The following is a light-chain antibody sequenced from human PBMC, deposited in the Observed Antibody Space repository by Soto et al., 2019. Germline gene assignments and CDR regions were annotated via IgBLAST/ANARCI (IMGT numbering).Light chain of an antibody. CDR1: SSNIGAGYD. Sequence: QSVLTQTPSVSGAPGQRVTISCTGRSSNIGAGYDVHWYQHRPGTAPKLLIYGTTNRPSGVPDRFSGSKSGISASLAITGLQAEDEADYYCHSYDSSLSASVFGAGTKLTVL. CDR3: HSYDSSLSASV. V-gene: IGLV1-40*01. J-gene: IGLJ1*01. CDR2: GTT.